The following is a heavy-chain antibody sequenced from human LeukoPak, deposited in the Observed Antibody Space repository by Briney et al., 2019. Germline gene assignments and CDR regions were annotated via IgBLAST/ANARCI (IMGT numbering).Heavy chain of an antibody. J-gene: IGHJ1*01. D-gene: IGHD3-10*01. CDR1: GYTFTANY. V-gene: IGHV1-2*06. CDR3: ARATLVPS. CDR2: MNPDTGGT. Sequence: ASVKASCKTSGYTFTANYLHWVRQAPGQGLEWMGRMNPDTGGTNYAQRFQGRVTMTRDTSINTAYMELTGLRFDDTAIYYCARATLVPSWGQGTLVTVSS.